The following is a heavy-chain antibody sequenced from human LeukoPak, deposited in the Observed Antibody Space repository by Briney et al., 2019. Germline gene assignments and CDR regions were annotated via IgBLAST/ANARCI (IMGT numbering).Heavy chain of an antibody. J-gene: IGHJ6*02. D-gene: IGHD4-23*01. CDR3: ATDINGGKAYYYYGMDV. CDR2: FDPEDGET. V-gene: IGHV1-24*01. CDR1: GYTLTELS. Sequence: ASVKVFCKVSGYTLTELSMHWVRQAPGKGLEWMGGFDPEDGETIYAQKFQGRVTMTEDTSTDTAYMELSSLRSEDTAVYYCATDINGGKAYYYYGMDVWGQGTTVTVSS.